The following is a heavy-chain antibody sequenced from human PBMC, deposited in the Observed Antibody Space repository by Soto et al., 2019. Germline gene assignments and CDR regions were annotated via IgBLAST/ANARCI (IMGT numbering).Heavy chain of an antibody. D-gene: IGHD4-17*01. Sequence: SVRVSCKASGGTFSSYAISWVRQAPGEGLEWRGGIIPIFGTANYAQKFQGRVTMTADESTSTAYMELSSLRSEDTAVYYCSRDLHYGGNPNLLYSSHGTLVTVSS. V-gene: IGHV1-69*13. J-gene: IGHJ4*01. CDR2: IIPIFGTA. CDR3: SRDLHYGGNPNLLY. CDR1: GGTFSSYA.